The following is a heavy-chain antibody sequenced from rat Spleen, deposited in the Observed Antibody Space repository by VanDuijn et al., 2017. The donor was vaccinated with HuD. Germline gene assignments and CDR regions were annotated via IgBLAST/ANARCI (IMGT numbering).Heavy chain of an antibody. CDR1: GYSITSSYR. CDR3: ARHGIAAIFFDY. Sequence: EVQLQESGPGLVKPSQSLSLTCSVTGYSITSSYRWNWIREFPGNKLEWMGYINSAGSTNYNPSLKSRISITRDTSKNQFFLQVNSVTTQDTATYYCARHGIAAIFFDYWGQGVMVTVSS. D-gene: IGHD1-2*01. J-gene: IGHJ2*01. V-gene: IGHV3-3*01. CDR2: INSAGST.